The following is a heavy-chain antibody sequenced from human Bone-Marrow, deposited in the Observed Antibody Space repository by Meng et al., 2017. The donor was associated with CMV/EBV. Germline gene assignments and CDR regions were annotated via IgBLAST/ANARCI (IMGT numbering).Heavy chain of an antibody. Sequence: ASVKVSCKASGYTFTNYDINWVRQATGQGLEWMGWVNPRSGNTGYAQKFQGRVTMTRDTSITTAYMELSSLRSEDTAVYYCARGSDSGNSFEYFDFWGQGTLVTVSS. CDR1: GYTFTNYD. CDR2: VNPRSGNT. V-gene: IGHV1-8*01. D-gene: IGHD4-23*01. J-gene: IGHJ4*02. CDR3: ARGSDSGNSFEYFDF.